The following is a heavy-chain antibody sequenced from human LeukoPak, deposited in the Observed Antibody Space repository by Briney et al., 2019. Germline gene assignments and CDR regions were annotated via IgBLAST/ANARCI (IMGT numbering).Heavy chain of an antibody. CDR3: AKDTTMIRGVTRGGAFDI. Sequence: GGSLRLSCAASGFTVSSNYMSWVRQAPGKGLEWVSVIYSGGSTYYADSVKGRFTISRDNSKNTLYLQMNSLRAEDTAVYYCAKDTTMIRGVTRGGAFDIWGQGTMVTVSS. J-gene: IGHJ3*02. CDR2: IYSGGST. CDR1: GFTVSSNY. V-gene: IGHV3-53*01. D-gene: IGHD3-10*01.